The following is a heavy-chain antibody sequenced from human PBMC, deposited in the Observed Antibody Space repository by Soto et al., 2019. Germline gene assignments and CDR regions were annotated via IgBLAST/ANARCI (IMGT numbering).Heavy chain of an antibody. J-gene: IGHJ3*02. CDR3: AKEIGRPLLWFGEFRGAFDI. D-gene: IGHD3-10*01. CDR2: ISGSGGST. CDR1: GFTFSSYA. Sequence: GGSLRLSCAASGFTFSSYAMSWVRQAPGKGLEWVSAISGSGGSTYYADSGKGRFTISRDNSKNTLYLQMNSLRAEDTAVYYCAKEIGRPLLWFGEFRGAFDIWGQGTMVTVSS. V-gene: IGHV3-23*01.